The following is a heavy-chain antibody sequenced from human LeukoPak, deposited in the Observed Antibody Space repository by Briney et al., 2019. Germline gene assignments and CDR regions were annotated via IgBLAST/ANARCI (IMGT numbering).Heavy chain of an antibody. J-gene: IGHJ5*02. CDR2: IHTSGRT. V-gene: IGHV4-61*02. D-gene: IGHD3-10*01. Sequence: SETLSLTCTVSGGSTSSGSYYWSWIRQPAWKGLEWIVRIHTSGRTNYNPSLKSRVTISVDTTKNQFSLKLSSVTAADTAVYYCAREPRVRYGSGSSNWFDPWGQGTLVTVSS. CDR3: AREPRVRYGSGSSNWFDP. CDR1: GGSTSSGSYY.